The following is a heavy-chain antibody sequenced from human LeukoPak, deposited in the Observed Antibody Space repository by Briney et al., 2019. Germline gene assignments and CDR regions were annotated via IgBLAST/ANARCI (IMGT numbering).Heavy chain of an antibody. Sequence: ASVTVSCKASGFTFTSSVLQWVRQARGQRLEWIGWIVVGSGNTNYAQKFQERVTITRDMSTSTAYMELSSLRSEDTAIYYCAAGLAAAGSNYWGQGTLVTVSS. CDR1: GFTFTSSV. J-gene: IGHJ4*02. D-gene: IGHD6-13*01. V-gene: IGHV1-58*01. CDR2: IVVGSGNT. CDR3: AAGLAAAGSNY.